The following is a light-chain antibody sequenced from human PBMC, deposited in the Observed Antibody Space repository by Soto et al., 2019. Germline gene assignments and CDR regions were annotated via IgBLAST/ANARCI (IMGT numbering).Light chain of an antibody. J-gene: IGKJ4*01. Sequence: EIVMTQSPATLSVSLGDRATLSCRASQSVSSNLAWYQLKPGQAPRLLIYGASTRATGIPARFSGSGSGTEFTLTISSLQSEDFATYYCQQSYITPRTFGGGTKVDIK. V-gene: IGKV3-15*01. CDR3: QQSYITPRT. CDR1: QSVSSN. CDR2: GAS.